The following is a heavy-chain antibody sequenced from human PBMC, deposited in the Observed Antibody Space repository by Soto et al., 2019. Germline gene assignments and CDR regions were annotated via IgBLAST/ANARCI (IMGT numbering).Heavy chain of an antibody. D-gene: IGHD6-19*01. CDR2: IYYSGST. CDR1: GGSISTYY. CDR3: ASDRSSGWDQGYGMDV. V-gene: IGHV4-59*01. J-gene: IGHJ6*02. Sequence: TSETLSLTCTVSGGSISTYYWSWIRQPPGKGLEWIGYIYYSGSTSYNPSLKSRVTISVDTSKDQFSLKLRSVTAADTAVYYCASDRSSGWDQGYGMDVWGQGTTVTVSS.